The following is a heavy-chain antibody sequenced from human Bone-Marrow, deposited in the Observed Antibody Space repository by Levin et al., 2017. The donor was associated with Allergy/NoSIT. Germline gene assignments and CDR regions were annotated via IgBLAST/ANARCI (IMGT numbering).Heavy chain of an antibody. CDR1: GFTFSRYS. CDR2: ISGSGGRT. Sequence: GESLKISCAASGFTFSRYSIALVRQAPGQGLEWVSGISGSGGRTVYADPVKGRFTIPRDNSKNIMYLQMNSLRVEGPALYYCASEDNWNYDYWGQGTLVTVSS. D-gene: IGHD1-7*01. V-gene: IGHV3-23*01. J-gene: IGHJ4*02. CDR3: ASEDNWNYDY.